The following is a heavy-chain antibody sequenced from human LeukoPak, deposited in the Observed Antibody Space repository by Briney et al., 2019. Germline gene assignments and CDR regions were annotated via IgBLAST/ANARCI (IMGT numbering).Heavy chain of an antibody. Sequence: GGSLRLSCAASGFGFSNYWMSWVRQAPGKGLEWVANMNEDGSGKNYVDSVKGRFTISRDNAQDSLYLQMNSLRAEDTAVYYCARDRGYSNFDYWGQGTLLTVSS. V-gene: IGHV3-7*01. J-gene: IGHJ4*02. D-gene: IGHD4-11*01. CDR1: GFGFSNYW. CDR2: MNEDGSGK. CDR3: ARDRGYSNFDY.